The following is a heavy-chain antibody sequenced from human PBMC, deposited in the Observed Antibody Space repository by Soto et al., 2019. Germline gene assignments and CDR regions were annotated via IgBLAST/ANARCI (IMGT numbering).Heavy chain of an antibody. D-gene: IGHD2-2*01. CDR2: IDPSDSYT. CDR3: ARRGSTSLDAFDI. V-gene: IGHV5-10-1*01. CDR1: GYSFTSYW. J-gene: IGHJ3*02. Sequence: GAEVKKPGESLRISCKGSGYSFTSYWISWVRQMPGKGLEWMGRIDPSDSYTNYSPSFQGHVTISADTSISTAYLQWSSLKASDTAMYYCARRGSTSLDAFDIWGQGTMVTVSS.